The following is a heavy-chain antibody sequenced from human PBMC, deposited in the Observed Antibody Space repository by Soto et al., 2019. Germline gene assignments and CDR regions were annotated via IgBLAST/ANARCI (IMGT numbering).Heavy chain of an antibody. Sequence: VQLVESGGGLVQPGGSLRLSCAASGFNFSSSWMHWVRQAPGKGLVWVSRINSDGSRTNYADSVKGRFTISRDNAKNTLYLQMNSLRADDTALYYCARGPTGWYGYDYWGQGTLVTVSS. CDR1: GFNFSSSW. J-gene: IGHJ4*02. CDR2: INSDGSRT. CDR3: ARGPTGWYGYDY. D-gene: IGHD6-19*01. V-gene: IGHV3-74*01.